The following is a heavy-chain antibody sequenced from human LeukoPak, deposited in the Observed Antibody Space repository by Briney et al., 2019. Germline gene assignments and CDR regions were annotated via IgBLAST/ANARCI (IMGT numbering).Heavy chain of an antibody. J-gene: IGHJ6*02. V-gene: IGHV3-33*01. Sequence: PGRSLRLSCAASGFTFSSCGMHWVRQAPGKGLEWVAVIWYDGSYKYYADSVRGRFTISRDNSKNTLYLQMNSLRAEDTAVYYCARQESLRFLEWLPHYYYYYGMDVWGQGTTVTVSS. D-gene: IGHD3-3*01. CDR1: GFTFSSCG. CDR3: ARQESLRFLEWLPHYYYYYGMDV. CDR2: IWYDGSYK.